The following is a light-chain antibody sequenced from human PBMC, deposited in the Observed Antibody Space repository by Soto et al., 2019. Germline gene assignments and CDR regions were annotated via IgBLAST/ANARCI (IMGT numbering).Light chain of an antibody. J-gene: IGKJ1*01. Sequence: EVVLTQSPGTVSLSPGERVTLSCRASQSVISNYLAWYQQRPGQAPRLLIYAASSRATGIPDRFSGSGSGKVFPLSISCLEPEDFAVYYCQPYGSTLTWTFGQGAKVEMK. CDR1: QSVISNY. V-gene: IGKV3-20*01. CDR2: AAS. CDR3: QPYGSTLTWT.